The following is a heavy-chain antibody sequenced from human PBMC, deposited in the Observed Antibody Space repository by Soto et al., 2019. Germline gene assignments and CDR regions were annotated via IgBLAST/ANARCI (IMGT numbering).Heavy chain of an antibody. Sequence: GGSLRFSCTASGFTFGDYSMSWFRQAPGKGLEWVGFIRSRTYGGTTEYAASVKGRFTISRDDSKSIAYLDMNSLKTEDAAVYYCTRVKSLEFLEWILFEYWGQGTQVTVSS. CDR3: TRVKSLEFLEWILFEY. D-gene: IGHD3-3*01. J-gene: IGHJ4*02. CDR1: GFTFGDYS. CDR2: IRSRTYGGTT. V-gene: IGHV3-49*03.